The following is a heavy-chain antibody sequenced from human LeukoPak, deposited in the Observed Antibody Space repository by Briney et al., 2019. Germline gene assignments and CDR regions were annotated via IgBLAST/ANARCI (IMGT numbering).Heavy chain of an antibody. D-gene: IGHD7-27*01. CDR2: IWYDGSIK. J-gene: IGHJ4*02. CDR3: ARGGTPGDQYYFDY. V-gene: IGHV3-33*01. Sequence: GGSLRLSCAASGFSFSSYGMHWVRQAPGKGLEWVAVIWYDGSIKYYGDSVKGRFTISRDNSKNTLYLQMNSLRAEDTAVYYCARGGTPGDQYYFDYWGQGTLVTVSS. CDR1: GFSFSSYG.